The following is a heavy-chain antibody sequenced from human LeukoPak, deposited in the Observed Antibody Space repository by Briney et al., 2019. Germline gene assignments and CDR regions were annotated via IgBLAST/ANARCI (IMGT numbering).Heavy chain of an antibody. CDR3: AKDGAPDIHEDYYYYMDV. D-gene: IGHD4/OR15-4a*01. V-gene: IGHV3-23*01. CDR1: AFTFSSYA. CDR2: ISGSGGST. Sequence: PGGSLRLSCAASAFTFSSYAMSWVRQAPGKGLEWVSAISGSGGSTYYADSVKGRFTISRDNSKNTLYLQMNSLRAEDTAVYYCAKDGAPDIHEDYYYYMDVWGKGTTVTVSS. J-gene: IGHJ6*03.